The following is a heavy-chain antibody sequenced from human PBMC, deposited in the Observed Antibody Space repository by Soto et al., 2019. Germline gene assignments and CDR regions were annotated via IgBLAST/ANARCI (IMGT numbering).Heavy chain of an antibody. CDR2: IWYDGSNK. Sequence: QVQLVESGGGVVQPGRSLRLSCAASGFTFSSYGMHWVRQAPGKGLEWVAVIWYDGSNKYYADSVKGRFTISRDNSKNTLYLQMNSLRAEDTAVYYCARAPSWSNNYFDYWGQGTLVTVSS. J-gene: IGHJ4*02. V-gene: IGHV3-33*01. D-gene: IGHD6-13*01. CDR1: GFTFSSYG. CDR3: ARAPSWSNNYFDY.